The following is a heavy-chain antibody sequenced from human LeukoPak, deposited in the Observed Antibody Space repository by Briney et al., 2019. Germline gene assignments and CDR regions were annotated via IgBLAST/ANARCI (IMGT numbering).Heavy chain of an antibody. CDR3: AREVRIAAAGTDAFDY. J-gene: IGHJ4*02. CDR2: INPNSGGT. D-gene: IGHD6-13*01. V-gene: IGHV1-2*06. Sequence: GASVKVSCKASGYTFTGYYMHWVRQAPGQGLEWMGRINPNSGGTNYAQKFQGRVTMTRDTSISTAYMELSSLRSEDTAVYYCAREVRIAAAGTDAFDYWGQGTLVTVSS. CDR1: GYTFTGYY.